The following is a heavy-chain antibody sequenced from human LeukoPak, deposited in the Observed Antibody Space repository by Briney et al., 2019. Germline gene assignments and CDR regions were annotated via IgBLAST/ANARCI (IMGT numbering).Heavy chain of an antibody. D-gene: IGHD5-12*01. J-gene: IGHJ4*02. CDR3: ARSYIVATIGDFDY. CDR2: INPNSGGT. V-gene: IGHV1-2*02. Sequence: ASVKVSCKASGYTFTGYYMHWVRQAPGQGLEWMGWINPNSGGTNYAQKFQGRVTMTRDTSISTAYMELSRLRSDDTAVYYCARSYIVATIGDFDYWGQGTLVTVSS. CDR1: GYTFTGYY.